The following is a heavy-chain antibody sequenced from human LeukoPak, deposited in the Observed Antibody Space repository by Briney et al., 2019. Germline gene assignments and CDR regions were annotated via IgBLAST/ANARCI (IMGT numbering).Heavy chain of an antibody. CDR1: GGSISSSSYY. D-gene: IGHD2-15*01. CDR3: ARAPVVVVAATEVWVGYYFDY. CDR2: IYYSGST. Sequence: RASETLSLTCTVSGGSISSSSYYWGWIRQPPGKGLEWIGSIYYSGSTYYNPSLKSRVTISVDTSKNRLSLKLSSVTAADTAVYYCARAPVVVVAATEVWVGYYFDYWGQGTLVTVSS. V-gene: IGHV4-39*01. J-gene: IGHJ4*02.